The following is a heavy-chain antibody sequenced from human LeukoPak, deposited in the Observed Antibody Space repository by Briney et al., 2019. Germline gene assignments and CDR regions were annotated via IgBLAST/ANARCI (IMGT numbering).Heavy chain of an antibody. J-gene: IGHJ4*02. CDR3: AIPEYYYDSSGSALYYYFDY. Sequence: GASVKVSCKASGGTFSSYAISWVRQAPGQGLEWMGWINTNTGNPTYAQGFTGRFVFSLDTSVSTAYLQISSLKAEDTAVYYCAIPEYYYDSSGSALYYYFDYWGQGTLVTVSS. D-gene: IGHD3-22*01. CDR1: GGTFSSYA. V-gene: IGHV7-4-1*02. CDR2: INTNTGNP.